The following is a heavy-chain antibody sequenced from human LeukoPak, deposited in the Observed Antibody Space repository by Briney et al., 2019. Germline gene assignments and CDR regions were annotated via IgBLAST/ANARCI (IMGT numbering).Heavy chain of an antibody. D-gene: IGHD1-1*01. V-gene: IGHV5-51*01. Sequence: GESLKISCQVSGDTFTNFWIGWVRHMPGKGLEWVAIINPGESQIRYSPSLQGQVTISADKSTTTVYLQWTSLRASDTAIYYCAGRLYQLQRMGDWFDPWGQGTLVTVSS. CDR2: INPGESQI. CDR3: AGRLYQLQRMGDWFDP. CDR1: GDTFTNFW. J-gene: IGHJ5*02.